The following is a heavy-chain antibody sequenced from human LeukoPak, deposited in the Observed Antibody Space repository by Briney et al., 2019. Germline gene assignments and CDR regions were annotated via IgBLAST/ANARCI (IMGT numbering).Heavy chain of an antibody. D-gene: IGHD4-17*01. CDR3: ARDSSPGDYEVDY. CDR1: GFTFSSYS. CDR2: ISSSSSYI. J-gene: IGHJ4*02. V-gene: IGHV3-21*01. Sequence: PGGSLRLSYAASGFTFSSYSMNWVRQAPGKGLEWVSSISSSSSYIYYADSVKGRFTISRDNAKNSLYLQMNSLRAEDTAVYYCARDSSPGDYEVDYWGQGTLVTVSS.